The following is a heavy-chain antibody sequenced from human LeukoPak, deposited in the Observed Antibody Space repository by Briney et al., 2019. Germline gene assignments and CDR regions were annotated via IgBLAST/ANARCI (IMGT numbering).Heavy chain of an antibody. D-gene: IGHD3-22*01. Sequence: KTSETLSLTCTVSGGSISSYYWSWIRQPPGKGLEWIGYIYYSGSTNYNPSLKSRVTISVDTSKNQFSLKLSSVTAADTAVYYCARLNYYDSSGYYHDAFDIWGQGTMVTVSS. CDR2: IYYSGST. J-gene: IGHJ3*02. CDR3: ARLNYYDSSGYYHDAFDI. CDR1: GGSISSYY. V-gene: IGHV4-59*01.